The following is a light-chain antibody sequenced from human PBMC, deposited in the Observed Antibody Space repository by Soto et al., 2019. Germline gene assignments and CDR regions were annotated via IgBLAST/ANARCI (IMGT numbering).Light chain of an antibody. CDR3: QKYATSTPRYI. V-gene: IGKV3-20*01. J-gene: IGKJ2*01. CDR1: QSLSRNY. Sequence: EIVLTQSPGTLSLSPGERATLSCRTSQSLSRNYLAWYQQKPGQAPRHLIYGASRRATGNPDQFSGSESETDFPVTISSLKPEDGAVFCCQKYATSTPRYIFAEETKLEVK. CDR2: GAS.